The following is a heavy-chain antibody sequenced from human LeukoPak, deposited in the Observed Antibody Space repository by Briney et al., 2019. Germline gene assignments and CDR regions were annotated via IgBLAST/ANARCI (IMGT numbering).Heavy chain of an antibody. D-gene: IGHD1-26*01. V-gene: IGHV4-4*09. CDR1: GGSISSHY. CDR2: IFSSGIT. CDR3: ARHRLGIRDFDY. J-gene: IGHJ4*02. Sequence: SETLSLTCTVSGGSISSHYWSWIRQPPGKELEWIGFIFSSGITNYYPSLKSGVTISIDTSKNQFSLMLSAVSAADTAVYYCARHRLGIRDFDYWGQGTLVTVSS.